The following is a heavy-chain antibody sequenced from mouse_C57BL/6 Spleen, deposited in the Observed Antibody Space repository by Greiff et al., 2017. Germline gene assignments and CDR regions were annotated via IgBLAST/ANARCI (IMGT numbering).Heavy chain of an antibody. CDR2: INPNNGGT. V-gene: IGHV1-18*01. J-gene: IGHJ4*01. D-gene: IGHD1-1*02. Sequence: EVQLQQSGPELVKPGASVKIPCKASGYTFTDYNMDWVKQSHGKSLEWIGDINPNNGGTIYNQKFKGKATLTVDKSSSTAYMELRSLTSEDTAVYYCAREGIRLWGYAMDYWGQGTSVTVSS. CDR3: AREGIRLWGYAMDY. CDR1: GYTFTDYN.